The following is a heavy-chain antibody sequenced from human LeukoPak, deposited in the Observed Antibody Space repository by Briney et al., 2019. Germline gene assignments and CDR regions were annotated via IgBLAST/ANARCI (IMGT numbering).Heavy chain of an antibody. CDR3: ARAATSTFDY. V-gene: IGHV6-1*01. D-gene: IGHD6-13*01. CDR2: TYYRSKWYN. Sequence: NPSQTLSLTCAISGDSVSSNSAAWNWIRESPSGGLEWLGRTYYRSKWYNDYAVSVKSRITINPDTSKNQFSLQLNSVTPEDTAVYYCARAATSTFDYWGQGTLVTVSS. CDR1: GDSVSSNSAA. J-gene: IGHJ4*02.